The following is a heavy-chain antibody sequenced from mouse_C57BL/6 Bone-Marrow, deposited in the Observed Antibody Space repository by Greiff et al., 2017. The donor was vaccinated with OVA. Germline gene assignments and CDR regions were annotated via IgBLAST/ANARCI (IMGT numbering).Heavy chain of an antibody. D-gene: IGHD1-1*01. CDR2: IYPRDGST. J-gene: IGHJ3*01. Sequence: QVHVKQSGPELVKPGASVKLSCKASGYTFTSYDINWVKQRPGQGLEWIGWIYPRDGSTKYNEKFKGKATLTVDTSSSTAYMELHSLTSEDSAVYFCARKDYGSSGGFAYWGQGTLVTVSA. CDR3: ARKDYGSSGGFAY. V-gene: IGHV1-85*01. CDR1: GYTFTSYD.